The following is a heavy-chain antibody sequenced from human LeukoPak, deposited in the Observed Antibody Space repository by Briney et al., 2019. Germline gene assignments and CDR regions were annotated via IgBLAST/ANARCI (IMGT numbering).Heavy chain of an antibody. CDR2: ISNSGDDT. CDR3: AKFPALYCSGGRCYGGWIDP. V-gene: IGHV3-23*01. CDR1: RFTFSNYA. D-gene: IGHD2-15*01. Sequence: GGSLRLSCAAPRFTFSNYAMTWVRQAPGKGLEWVSGISNSGDDTYYADSVKGRFTISRDNSKNTLYLQMNSLRAEDTAVYYCAKFPALYCSGGRCYGGWIDPWGQGNPVTVSS. J-gene: IGHJ5*02.